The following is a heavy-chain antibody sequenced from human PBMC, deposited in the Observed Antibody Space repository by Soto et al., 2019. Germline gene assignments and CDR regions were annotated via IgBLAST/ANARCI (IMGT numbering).Heavy chain of an antibody. Sequence: QVQLQESGPGLVKPSETLSLTCTVSGASVSSGSYYWSWIRQPPGKGLEWIGYVYYSGRTNYNPSLKSRVTISVDTSKNQFSLKLNSVTAADTAVYYCARGSDGDTVGYQYCAMDVWGQGTTIIVSS. D-gene: IGHD4-17*01. CDR1: GASVSSGSYY. V-gene: IGHV4-61*01. CDR2: VYYSGRT. J-gene: IGHJ6*02. CDR3: ARGSDGDTVGYQYCAMDV.